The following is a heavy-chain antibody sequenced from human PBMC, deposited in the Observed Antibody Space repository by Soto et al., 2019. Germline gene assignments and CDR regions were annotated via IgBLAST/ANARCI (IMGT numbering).Heavy chain of an antibody. Sequence: PSETLSLTCAVYGGSFSGYYWSWIRQPPGKGLEWIGEINHSGSTNYNPSFQGQVTISADKSISTAYLQWSSLKASDTAMYYCARHMFNGYSYGPYYYGMDVWGQGTTVTVSS. CDR2: INHSGST. J-gene: IGHJ6*02. V-gene: IGHV4-34*01. CDR3: ARHMFNGYSYGPYYYGMDV. CDR1: GGSFSGYY. D-gene: IGHD5-18*01.